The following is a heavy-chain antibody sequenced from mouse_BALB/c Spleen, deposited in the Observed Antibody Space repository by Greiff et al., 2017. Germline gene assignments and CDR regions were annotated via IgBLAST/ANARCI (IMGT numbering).Heavy chain of an antibody. CDR2: IWWNDNK. CDR3: ARIDGNYDYFDY. J-gene: IGHJ2*01. CDR1: GFSLSTYGIG. D-gene: IGHD2-1*01. V-gene: IGHV8-11*01. Sequence: QVTLKVSGPGILQPSQTLSLTCSFSGFSLSTYGIGVGWLRQPSGKGLEWLAHIWWNDNKYYNTALKRRLTISKDTSNNQVFLKIASVDTADTATYYCARIDGNYDYFDYWGQGTTLTVSS.